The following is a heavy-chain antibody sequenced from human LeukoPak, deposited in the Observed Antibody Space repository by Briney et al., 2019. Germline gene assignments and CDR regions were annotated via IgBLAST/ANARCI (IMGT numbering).Heavy chain of an antibody. D-gene: IGHD2-15*01. CDR1: GGSFTGYY. J-gene: IGHJ3*02. CDR3: ARFPCSGDSCYSAMRAFDI. CDR2: INHSGTT. Sequence: PSETLSLTCAVYGGSFTGYYWNWLRQSPGKGLEWREEINHSGTTNYIASLKSRVTISVDTSKKQFSLKLSSVTAADTAVYYCARFPCSGDSCYSAMRAFDIWGQGTAVTVSS. V-gene: IGHV4-34*01.